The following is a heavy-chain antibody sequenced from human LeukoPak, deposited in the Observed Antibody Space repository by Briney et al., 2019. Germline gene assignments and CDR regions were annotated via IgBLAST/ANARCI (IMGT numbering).Heavy chain of an antibody. V-gene: IGHV3-64D*06. CDR3: VKDLTGTWSFDY. Sequence: PGRSLRLSCSTSGFTFSNHFMHWVRQAPGKGLEYVSSIGPNGASTLYADSVKGRFTISRDNSKNALYLQLTSLRLEDTALYYCVKDLTGTWSFDYRGQGTLVTVSS. CDR2: IGPNGAST. J-gene: IGHJ4*02. CDR1: GFTFSNHF. D-gene: IGHD3-9*01.